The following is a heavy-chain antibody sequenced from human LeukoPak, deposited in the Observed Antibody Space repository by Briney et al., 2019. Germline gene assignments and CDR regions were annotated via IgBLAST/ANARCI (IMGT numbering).Heavy chain of an antibody. CDR2: IIPIFGTA. D-gene: IGHD5-12*01. J-gene: IGHJ4*02. Sequence: ASVKVSCKASGGTFSSYAISWVRQAPGQGLEWMGGIIPIFGTANYAQKFQGRVTITADESTSTAYMELSSLRSEDTAVYYCAREVYSGYDKVDYRGQGTLVTVSS. CDR1: GGTFSSYA. V-gene: IGHV1-69*13. CDR3: AREVYSGYDKVDY.